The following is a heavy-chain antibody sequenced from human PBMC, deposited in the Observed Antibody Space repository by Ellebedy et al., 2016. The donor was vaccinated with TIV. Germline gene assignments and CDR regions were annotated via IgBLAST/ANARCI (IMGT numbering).Heavy chain of an antibody. CDR1: GFTFSTYT. CDR2: ISSSGSTI. Sequence: GESLKISCAASGFTFSTYTMNWVRQAPGKGLEWVSYISSSGSTIHYADYVKGRFTSSRVNAKNSLYLQMNSLRAEDTAVYYCARDRRSLDYWGQGALVTFSS. CDR3: ARDRRSLDY. D-gene: IGHD5-24*01. V-gene: IGHV3-48*04. J-gene: IGHJ4*02.